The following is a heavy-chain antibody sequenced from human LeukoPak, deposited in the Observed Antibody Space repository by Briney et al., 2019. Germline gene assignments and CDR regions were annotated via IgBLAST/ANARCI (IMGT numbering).Heavy chain of an antibody. J-gene: IGHJ4*02. D-gene: IGHD3-9*01. Sequence: GGSLRLSCAASGFTFSSYAMSWVRQAPGKGLEWVSASGSGVNTYYADSVKGRFTISRDNSKNTLYLQMNSLRAEDTAVYYCAKDSGVLRHFDWLSYFDYWGQGTLVTVSS. CDR1: GFTFSSYA. CDR3: AKDSGVLRHFDWLSYFDY. V-gene: IGHV3-23*01. CDR2: SGSGVNT.